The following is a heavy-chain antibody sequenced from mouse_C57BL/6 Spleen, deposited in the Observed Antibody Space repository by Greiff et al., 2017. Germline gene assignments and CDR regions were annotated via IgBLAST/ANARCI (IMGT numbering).Heavy chain of an antibody. CDR3: ARTRYYFDY. Sequence: QVQLQQPGAELVMPGASVKLSCKASGYTFTSYWMHWVKQRPGQGLEWIGEIDPSDSYTNYNQKFKGKSTLTADKSSSTAYMQLSSLTSEDAAVYYCARTRYYFDYWGQGTTLTVSS. CDR1: GYTFTSYW. J-gene: IGHJ2*01. CDR2: IDPSDSYT. V-gene: IGHV1-69*01.